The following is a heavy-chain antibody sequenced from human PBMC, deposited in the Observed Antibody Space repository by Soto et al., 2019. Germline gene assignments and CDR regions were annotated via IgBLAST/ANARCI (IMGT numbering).Heavy chain of an antibody. CDR3: ARDLAYDILTGTPLDAFDI. V-gene: IGHV1-2*02. J-gene: IGHJ3*02. CDR2: INPSSGGT. CDR1: GSTFTGYY. D-gene: IGHD3-9*01. Sequence: ASVKVSCKASGSTFTGYYMHWVRQAPGQGLEWMGWINPSSGGTNYAQKFQGRVTMTRDTSISTAYMELSRLRSDDTAVYYCARDLAYDILTGTPLDAFDIWGQGTMVTVSS.